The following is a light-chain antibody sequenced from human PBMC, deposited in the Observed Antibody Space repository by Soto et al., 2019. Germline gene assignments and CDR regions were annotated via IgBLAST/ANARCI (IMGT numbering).Light chain of an antibody. CDR1: SSDVGSFDS. CDR2: DVS. CDR3: SSFTTGSTLV. V-gene: IGLV2-14*01. J-gene: IGLJ1*01. Sequence: QSALTQPASVSGSPGQPITISCTGTSSDVGSFDSVAWYQHNPGKAPKLMIYDVSNRPSGVSSRFSGSKSGNTASLSISGLQTEDEANYYCSSFTTGSTLVFGTGTKSPS.